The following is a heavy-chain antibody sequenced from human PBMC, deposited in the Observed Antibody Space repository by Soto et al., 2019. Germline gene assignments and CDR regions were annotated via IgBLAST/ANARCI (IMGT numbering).Heavy chain of an antibody. D-gene: IGHD3-22*01. Sequence: QVQLVQSGAEVKKPGSSVTVSCKASGCTFSSYAISWVRQAPGQGLEWMVGLIPIFGTANYAQKFQGRVTITADESTSTAYMELSSLRSEDTAVYYCASSQVGLRYYYDSSGDQLTFFDYWGQGNLVTVSS. V-gene: IGHV1-69*01. CDR2: LIPIFGTA. CDR1: GCTFSSYA. CDR3: ASSQVGLRYYYDSSGDQLTFFDY. J-gene: IGHJ4*02.